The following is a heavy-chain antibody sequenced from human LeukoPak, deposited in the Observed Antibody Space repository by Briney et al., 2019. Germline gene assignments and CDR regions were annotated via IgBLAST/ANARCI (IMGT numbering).Heavy chain of an antibody. CDR1: GGSISSDNYS. CDR2: IFTSGST. V-gene: IGHV4-61*02. Sequence: SQTLSLTCTVSGGSISSDNYSWSWIRQPAGKGLEWIGRIFTSGSTNYNPSLKSRVTMSVDTSKSQFSLKLSSVTAADTAVYYCARARYGSGSYHYMDVWGKGTTVTISS. D-gene: IGHD3-10*01. CDR3: ARARYGSGSYHYMDV. J-gene: IGHJ6*03.